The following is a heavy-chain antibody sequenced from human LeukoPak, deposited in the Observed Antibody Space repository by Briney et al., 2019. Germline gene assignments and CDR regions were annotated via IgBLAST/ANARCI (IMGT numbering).Heavy chain of an antibody. D-gene: IGHD5-18*01. V-gene: IGHV3-23*01. CDR2: ISDTGRRT. CDR3: ARHDSFIPY. Sequence: PGGSLRLSCAASGFTFSDYAMSWVRQAAGKGLEWVSGISDTGRRTYYTDSVKGRFTISRDDSKKTVYLQMKILTAEDTAIYFCARHDSFIPYWGQGTLVTVSS. CDR1: GFTFSDYA. J-gene: IGHJ4*02.